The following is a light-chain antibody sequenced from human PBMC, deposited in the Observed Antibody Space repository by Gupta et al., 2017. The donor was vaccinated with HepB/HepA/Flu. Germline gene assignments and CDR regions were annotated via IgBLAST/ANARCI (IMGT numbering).Light chain of an antibody. Sequence: EIVMTQSPATLSVSPGERATLSCRASQSVSSNLAWYQQKPGQAPRLLIYGASTRATGIPDRFSGSGSGKEFTLTSSSRQYEDFAVYYWQQDNTWRTFGQGTKVEIK. CDR3: QQDNTWRT. CDR1: QSVSSN. V-gene: IGKV3-15*01. CDR2: GAS. J-gene: IGKJ1*01.